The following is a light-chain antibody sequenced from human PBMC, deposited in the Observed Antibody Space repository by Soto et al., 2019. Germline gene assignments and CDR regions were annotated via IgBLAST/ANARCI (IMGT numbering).Light chain of an antibody. CDR1: QSLLRSNGYNY. Sequence: DIVMTQSPLSLPVTPGEPASISGRSSQSLLRSNGYNYFDWYLQKPRKSPQLLIYLGSNRASGVPDRLSGSGSGTDFTLKIRRVEAEDFGVYYCMQPLQSWTFGQGTKVDI. CDR3: MQPLQSWT. J-gene: IGKJ1*01. CDR2: LGS. V-gene: IGKV2-28*01.